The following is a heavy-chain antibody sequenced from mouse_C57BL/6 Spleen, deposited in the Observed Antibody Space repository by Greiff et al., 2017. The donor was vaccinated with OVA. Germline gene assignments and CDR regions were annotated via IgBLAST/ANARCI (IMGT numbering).Heavy chain of an antibody. CDR1: GYTFTDYY. J-gene: IGHJ1*03. Sequence: EVQLQQSGPELVKPGASVKISCKASGYTFTDYYMNWVKQSHGKSLEWIGDINPNNGGTSYNQKFKGKATLTVDKSSSTAYMELRSLTSEDSAVYYCAQRERGNWVDWYFDVWGTGTTVTVSS. D-gene: IGHD4-1*02. V-gene: IGHV1-26*01. CDR3: AQRERGNWVDWYFDV. CDR2: INPNNGGT.